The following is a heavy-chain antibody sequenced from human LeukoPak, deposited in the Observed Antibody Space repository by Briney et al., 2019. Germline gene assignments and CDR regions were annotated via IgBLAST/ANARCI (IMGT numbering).Heavy chain of an antibody. J-gene: IGHJ4*02. CDR2: IKQDGSEK. Sequence: PGGSLRLSCAASGFTFSSYWMSWVRQAPGKGLEWVANIKQDGSEKYYEDSVKGRFTISRDNAKNSLYLQMNSLRAEDTAVYYCARGGLSRGYSYGPRPYFDYWGQGTLVTVSS. CDR1: GFTFSSYW. D-gene: IGHD5-18*01. CDR3: ARGGLSRGYSYGPRPYFDY. V-gene: IGHV3-7*01.